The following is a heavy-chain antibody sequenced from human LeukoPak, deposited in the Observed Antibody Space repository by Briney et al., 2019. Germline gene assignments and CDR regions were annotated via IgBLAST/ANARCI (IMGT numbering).Heavy chain of an antibody. CDR2: IYYSGST. J-gene: IGHJ5*02. V-gene: IGHV4-59*12. CDR1: GGSISSYY. D-gene: IGHD3-3*01. CDR3: AREADNYDFWSGYPARFDP. Sequence: SETLSLTCTVSGGSISSYYWSWIRQPPGKGLEWIGYIYYSGSTNYNPSLKSRVTISVDTSKNQFSLKLSSVTAADTAVYYCAREADNYDFWSGYPARFDPWGQGTLVTVSS.